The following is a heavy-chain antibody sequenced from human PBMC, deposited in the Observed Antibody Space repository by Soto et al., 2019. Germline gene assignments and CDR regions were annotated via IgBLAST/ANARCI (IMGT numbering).Heavy chain of an antibody. J-gene: IGHJ4*02. V-gene: IGHV1-46*01. Sequence: GPSVKVSCKASGYTFTNYFIHWVRQAPGQGLEWMGILNPSADSTSYAQKFQGRVTMTRDTSTSTVYMELSSLRSEDTAVYYCARGYSGSRVFDYWGQGTLVTVSS. CDR3: ARGYSGSRVFDY. CDR1: GYTFTNYF. CDR2: LNPSADST. D-gene: IGHD1-26*01.